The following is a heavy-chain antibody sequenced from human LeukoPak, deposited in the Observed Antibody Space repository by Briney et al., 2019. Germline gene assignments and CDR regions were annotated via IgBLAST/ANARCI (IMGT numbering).Heavy chain of an antibody. V-gene: IGHV4-39*01. D-gene: IGHD5-24*01. CDR3: ARPEMDTIPRFDY. CDR1: GGSISSSSYY. CDR2: IYYSGST. J-gene: IGHJ4*02. Sequence: SETLSLTCTVSGGSISSSSYYWGWIREPPGKGLEWIGSIYYSGSTYYNPSLKSRVTISVDTSKNQFSLKLSSVTAADTALYYGARPEMDTIPRFDYCGQGTLVTVSS.